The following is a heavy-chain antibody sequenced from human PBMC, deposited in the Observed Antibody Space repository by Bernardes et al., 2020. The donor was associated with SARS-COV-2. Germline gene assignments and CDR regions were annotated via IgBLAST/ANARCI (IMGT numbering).Heavy chain of an antibody. D-gene: IGHD2-15*01. Sequence: SETLSLTCTVSGSSVSSGGYYWSWIRHPPGKGLEWVGFIYYNGNTNYNPSLKSRVTISVDTSKNQLSLKLTSVTAADTAVYYCARDVRGGTLDYWGQGTPVTVSS. CDR1: GSSVSSGGYY. CDR3: ARDVRGGTLDY. CDR2: IYYNGNT. J-gene: IGHJ4*02. V-gene: IGHV4-61*08.